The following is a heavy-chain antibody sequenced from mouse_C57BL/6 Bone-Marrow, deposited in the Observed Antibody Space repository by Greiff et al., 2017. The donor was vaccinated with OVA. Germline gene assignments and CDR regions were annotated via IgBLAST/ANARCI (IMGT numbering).Heavy chain of an antibody. CDR1: GYTFTDYN. CDR2: INPNNGGT. J-gene: IGHJ4*01. Sequence: EVQLQQSGPELVKPGASVKMSCKASGYTFTDYNMHWVKQSHGKSLEWIGYINPNNGGTSYNQKFKGKATLTVNKSSSTAYMELRSLTSEDSAVYYCARDAYYYGSSYDAMDYWGQGTSVTVSS. CDR3: ARDAYYYGSSYDAMDY. D-gene: IGHD1-1*01. V-gene: IGHV1-22*01.